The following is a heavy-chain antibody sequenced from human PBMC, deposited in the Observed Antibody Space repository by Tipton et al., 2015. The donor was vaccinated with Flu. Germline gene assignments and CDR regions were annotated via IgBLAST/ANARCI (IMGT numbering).Heavy chain of an antibody. CDR1: GFNFNTYA. V-gene: IGHV3-23*01. D-gene: IGHD3-22*01. CDR3: ATDPDAFYYDTWAVDI. Sequence: SLRLSCAASGFNFNTYAFNWVRQAPGKGLEWVSSIDTSGHAIYYADSVRGRFTISRDNSKNTLFLQMSTPRAEDTAMYFCATDPDAFYYDTWAVDIWGQGTMVTVSS. CDR2: IDTSGHAI. J-gene: IGHJ3*02.